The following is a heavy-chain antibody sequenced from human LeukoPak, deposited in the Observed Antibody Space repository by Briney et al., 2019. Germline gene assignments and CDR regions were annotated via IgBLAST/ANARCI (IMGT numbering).Heavy chain of an antibody. V-gene: IGHV1-3*01. Sequence: ASVKVSCKASGYTFTSYAMHWVRQAPGQRLEWMGWINAGNGNTKYSQKFQGRVTITRDTSASTAYMELSSLRSEDTAVYYCVYSGSYSRLAFDYWGRGTLVTVSS. D-gene: IGHD1-26*01. CDR1: GYTFTSYA. CDR2: INAGNGNT. J-gene: IGHJ4*02. CDR3: VYSGSYSRLAFDY.